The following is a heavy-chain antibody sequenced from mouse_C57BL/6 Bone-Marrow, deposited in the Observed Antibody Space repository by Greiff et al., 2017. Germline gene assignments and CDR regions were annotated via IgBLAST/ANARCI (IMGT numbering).Heavy chain of an antibody. Sequence: QVQLQQPGPELVKPGASVKLSCKASGYTFTSYWMQWVNQRPGQGLEWIGEIDPSDSYTNSNQKFKGKATLTVDTSSSTAYMQLSSLTSEDSAVYYCARRRTYYSNYRMAYWGQGTLVTVSA. D-gene: IGHD2-5*01. CDR1: GYTFTSYW. J-gene: IGHJ3*01. CDR2: IDPSDSYT. V-gene: IGHV1-50*01. CDR3: ARRRTYYSNYRMAY.